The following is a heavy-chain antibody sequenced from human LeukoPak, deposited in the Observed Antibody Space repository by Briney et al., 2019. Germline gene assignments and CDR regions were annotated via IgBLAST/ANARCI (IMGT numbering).Heavy chain of an antibody. CDR2: IYSGGST. Sequence: GGSLRLSCAASGFTVSSNYMSWVRQAPGKGLEWVSVIYSGGSTYYADSVKGRFTISRDNSKNTLYLQMNSLRAEDTAVYYCARDQRGVTTSPYYYMDVWGKGTTVTVSS. D-gene: IGHD4-11*01. J-gene: IGHJ6*03. CDR3: ARDQRGVTTSPYYYMDV. V-gene: IGHV3-66*01. CDR1: GFTVSSNY.